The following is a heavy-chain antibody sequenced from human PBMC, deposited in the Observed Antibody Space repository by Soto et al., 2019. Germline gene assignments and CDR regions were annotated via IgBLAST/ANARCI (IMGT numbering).Heavy chain of an antibody. CDR3: AQDPRDSGYDTYYFDY. CDR1: GFTCSGYA. Sequence: AVVSLRLSCAAAGFTCSGYAMNWVRQATGKGLEWVSAISGSGGSTYYADSVKGRFTISRDNSKNTLYLQMNGLRAEDTAVYYCAQDPRDSGYDTYYFDYWGQGTLVTVSS. CDR2: ISGSGGST. V-gene: IGHV3-23*01. D-gene: IGHD5-12*01. J-gene: IGHJ4*02.